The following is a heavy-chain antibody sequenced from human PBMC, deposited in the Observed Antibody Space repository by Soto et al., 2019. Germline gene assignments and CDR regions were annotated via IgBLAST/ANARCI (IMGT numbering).Heavy chain of an antibody. J-gene: IGHJ4*02. V-gene: IGHV3-23*01. Sequence: PGGSLRLSCAASGFTFSSYAMSWVRQAPGKGLEWVSAISGSGGSTYYADSVKGRFTISGDNSKNTLYLQMNSLRAEDTAVYYCAKAGVDTAMVNYFDYWGQGTLVTVSS. CDR2: ISGSGGST. CDR3: AKAGVDTAMVNYFDY. D-gene: IGHD5-18*01. CDR1: GFTFSSYA.